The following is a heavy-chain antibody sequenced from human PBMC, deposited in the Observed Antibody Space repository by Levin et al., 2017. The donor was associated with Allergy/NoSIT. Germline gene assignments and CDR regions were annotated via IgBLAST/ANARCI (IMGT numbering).Heavy chain of an antibody. Sequence: SQTLSLTCTVSGASTNSGNYYWNWIRHRPGEGLEWIGNIYYTGMTNYNPSLKSRVTISLDTSKNQFSLRLSSLTAADPAVYYWATNRVPAALGAFDPWGQGTLVTVAS. CDR3: ATNRVPAALGAFDP. D-gene: IGHD3-16*01. CDR2: IYYTGMT. J-gene: IGHJ5*02. CDR1: GASTNSGNYY. V-gene: IGHV4-31*03.